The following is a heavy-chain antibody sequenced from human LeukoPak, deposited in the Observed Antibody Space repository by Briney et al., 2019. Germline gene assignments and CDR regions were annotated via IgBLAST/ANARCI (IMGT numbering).Heavy chain of an antibody. CDR1: GLTFDDYG. V-gene: IGHV3-20*04. CDR2: INWNGGST. J-gene: IGHJ3*02. D-gene: IGHD6-6*01. Sequence: GGSLRLSCAASGLTFDDYGMSWVRQAPGKGLEWVSGINWNGGSTGYADSVKGRFTISRDNAKNSLYLQMNSLSAEDTALYYCARASSSSQRAFDIWGQGTMVTLSS. CDR3: ARASSSSQRAFDI.